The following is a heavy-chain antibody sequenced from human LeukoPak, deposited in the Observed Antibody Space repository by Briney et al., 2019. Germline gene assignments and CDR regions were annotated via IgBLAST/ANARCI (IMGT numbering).Heavy chain of an antibody. CDR1: GFTFSSFD. CDR2: IWYDGSNK. D-gene: IGHD6-6*01. V-gene: IGHV3-33*01. Sequence: GGSLRLSCAASGFTFSSFDMHWVRQAPGKGLDWVAFIWYDGSNKYYADSVKGRFTISRDNSKNTLYLQMNSLRAEDTAVYYCARAASSSTALTQYYYYYYGMDVWGQGTTVTVSS. CDR3: ARAASSSTALTQYYYYYYGMDV. J-gene: IGHJ6*02.